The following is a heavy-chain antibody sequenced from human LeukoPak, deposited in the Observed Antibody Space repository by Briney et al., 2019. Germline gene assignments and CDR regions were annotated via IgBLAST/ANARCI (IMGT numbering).Heavy chain of an antibody. Sequence: GGPLRLSCEASGFTFSNYDMHWLPQAPDKWLKWVTFMSYDGSNKSYAEYVKGRFAISRDNSKNTLYLQMDSLRTEETAMYYCAKGSGSSHNWFDPWGQGTLVTVSS. J-gene: IGHJ5*02. D-gene: IGHD3-10*01. CDR3: AKGSGSSHNWFDP. CDR1: GFTFSNYD. V-gene: IGHV3-30*18. CDR2: MSYDGSNK.